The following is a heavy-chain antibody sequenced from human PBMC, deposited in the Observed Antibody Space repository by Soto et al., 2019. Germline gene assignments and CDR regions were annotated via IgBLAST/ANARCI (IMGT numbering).Heavy chain of an antibody. CDR2: IIPVFGTT. J-gene: IGHJ5*02. CDR1: GGTFSSYH. D-gene: IGHD3-16*01. CDR3: GRGLEMSIITA. V-gene: IGHV1-69*12. Sequence: QVQLVQSGAEVKKPGSSVKVSCKTTGGTFSSYHISWMRQAPGQGLEWMGGIIPVFGTTNYAQKFQGRDTITADESTSTAYVELSSLRADDTAVYYCGRGLEMSIITAWGQGTLVTVSS.